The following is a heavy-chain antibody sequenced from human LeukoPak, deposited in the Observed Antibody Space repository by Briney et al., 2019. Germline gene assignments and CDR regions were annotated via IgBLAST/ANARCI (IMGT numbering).Heavy chain of an antibody. D-gene: IGHD4-23*01. CDR1: GFTFSSYW. CDR2: ISGSGGST. J-gene: IGHJ4*02. Sequence: GGSLRLSCAASGFTFSSYWMHWVRQAPGKGLEWVSAISGSGGSTYYADSVKGRFTISRDNSKNTLYLQMNSLRAEDTAVYYCANNPGGRTYYFDYWGQGTLVTVSS. V-gene: IGHV3-23*01. CDR3: ANNPGGRTYYFDY.